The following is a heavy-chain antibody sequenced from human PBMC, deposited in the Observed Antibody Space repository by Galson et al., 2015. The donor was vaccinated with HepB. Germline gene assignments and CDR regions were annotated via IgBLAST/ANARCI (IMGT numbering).Heavy chain of an antibody. CDR2: IIPIFGTS. J-gene: IGHJ4*02. V-gene: IGHV1-69*13. Sequence: SVTVSCKGSGVTFNTYAISWVRQAPGQGLEWMGGIIPIFGTSHYAQRFQGRLTITADESTNTAYMDLSSLTSEDTAVYYCARDGSSLSYCGGDCYSGRSEFDYWGQGTLVSVSS. CDR1: GVTFNTYA. D-gene: IGHD2-21*02. CDR3: ARDGSSLSYCGGDCYSGRSEFDY.